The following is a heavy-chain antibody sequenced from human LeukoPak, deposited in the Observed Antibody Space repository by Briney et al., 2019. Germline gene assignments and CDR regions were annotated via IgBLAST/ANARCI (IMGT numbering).Heavy chain of an antibody. Sequence: SETLSLTCAVYGGSFSGYYWSWIRQPPGKGLEWIGEINHSGSTNYNPSFKSRVTISVDTSKNQFSLKLSSVTAADTAVYYCASGAVAGRNYWGQGTLVTVSS. D-gene: IGHD6-19*01. CDR1: GGSFSGYY. J-gene: IGHJ4*02. CDR2: INHSGST. V-gene: IGHV4-34*01. CDR3: ASGAVAGRNY.